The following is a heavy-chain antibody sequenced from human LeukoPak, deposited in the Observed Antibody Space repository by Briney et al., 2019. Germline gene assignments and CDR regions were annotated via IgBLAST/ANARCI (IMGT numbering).Heavy chain of an antibody. CDR3: AKMPSSSSAFDI. CDR2: ISGSGGST. V-gene: IGHV3-23*01. J-gene: IGHJ3*02. Sequence: GGSLRLSCAASGFTFSSYAMSWVRQAPGKGLEWVSAISGSGGSTYYADSVKGRFTISRDNSKNTLYLQMNSLRAGDTAVYYCAKMPSSSSAFDIWGQGTMVTVSS. CDR1: GFTFSSYA. D-gene: IGHD6-13*01.